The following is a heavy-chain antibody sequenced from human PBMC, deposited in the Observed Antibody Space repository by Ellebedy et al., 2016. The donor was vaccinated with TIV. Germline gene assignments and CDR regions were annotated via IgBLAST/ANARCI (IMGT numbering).Heavy chain of an antibody. Sequence: GGSLRLSCTASGFTFSDYWMSWVRQAPGEGLEWVANIKQDGSEKYYVDSVEGRFTISRDNAKNSLYLQMNSLRAEDTAVYYCARLGGSGWSRDYWGQGTLVTVSS. CDR2: IKQDGSEK. J-gene: IGHJ4*02. D-gene: IGHD6-13*01. V-gene: IGHV3-7*01. CDR3: ARLGGSGWSRDY. CDR1: GFTFSDYW.